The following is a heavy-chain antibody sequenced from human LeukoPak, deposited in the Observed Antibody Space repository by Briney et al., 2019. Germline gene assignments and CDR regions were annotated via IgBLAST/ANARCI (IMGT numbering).Heavy chain of an antibody. CDR2: ISYDGSNK. CDR1: GFTFSSYG. CDR3: AKGSHYYDSSGSRGAFDI. V-gene: IGHV3-30*18. J-gene: IGHJ3*02. D-gene: IGHD3-22*01. Sequence: GRSLRLSCAASGFTFSSYGMHWVRQAPGKGLEWVAVISYDGSNKYYADSVKGRFTISRDNSKNTLYLQMNSLRAEDTAVYYCAKGSHYYDSSGSRGAFDIWGQETMVTVSS.